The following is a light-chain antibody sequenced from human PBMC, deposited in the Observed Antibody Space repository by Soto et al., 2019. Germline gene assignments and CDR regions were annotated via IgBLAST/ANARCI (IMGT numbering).Light chain of an antibody. CDR2: EGN. V-gene: IGLV2-23*01. CDR3: CSYAGSSTYV. J-gene: IGLJ1*01. CDR1: SXDVGSYNL. Sequence: QSALTQPVSVSGSPGQSITISCTGTSXDVGSYNLVSWYQQHPGKAPKLMIYEGNKRPSGVSNRFSGSKSGNTASLTISGLQAEDEADYYCCSYAGSSTYVFGTGTKV.